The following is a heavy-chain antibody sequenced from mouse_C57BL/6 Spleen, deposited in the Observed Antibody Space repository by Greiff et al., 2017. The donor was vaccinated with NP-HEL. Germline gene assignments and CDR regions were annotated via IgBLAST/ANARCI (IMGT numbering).Heavy chain of an antibody. Sequence: VKLEESGPGLVQPSQSLSITCTVSGFSLTSYGVHWVRQSPGKGLEWLGVIWSGGSTDYNAAFISRLSISKDNSKSQVFFKMNSLQADDTAIYYCARKVYYYGSSYDYWYFDVWGTGTTVTVSS. J-gene: IGHJ1*03. CDR3: ARKVYYYGSSYDYWYFDV. CDR2: IWSGGST. CDR1: GFSLTSYG. V-gene: IGHV2-2*01. D-gene: IGHD1-1*01.